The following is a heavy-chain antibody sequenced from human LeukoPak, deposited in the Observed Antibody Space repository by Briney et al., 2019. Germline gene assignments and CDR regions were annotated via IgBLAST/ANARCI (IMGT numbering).Heavy chain of an antibody. D-gene: IGHD3-3*01. J-gene: IGHJ4*02. Sequence: ASVKVSCKASGYTSTGYYIHWVRQAPGQGHEWMGWINPNSGGTKYAQKFQGRVTMTRDTSISTAYMDLSRLTSDDTAVYYCASGGYYDPNYFDYWGQGTLVTVSS. CDR1: GYTSTGYY. V-gene: IGHV1-2*02. CDR3: ASGGYYDPNYFDY. CDR2: INPNSGGT.